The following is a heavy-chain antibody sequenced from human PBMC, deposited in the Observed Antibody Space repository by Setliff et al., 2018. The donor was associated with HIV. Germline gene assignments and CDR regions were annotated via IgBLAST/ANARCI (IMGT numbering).Heavy chain of an antibody. Sequence: SVKVSCKASGGTFSSYSINWVRQAPGKGLEWMGGIIPIYGTPIYAQKFQGRVTITADESTSTAYMELSSLRSEDTAVYYCARGDYGSGSYYPYYFYYGMDVWGQGTTVTVSS. V-gene: IGHV1-69*13. CDR2: IIPIYGTP. CDR3: ARGDYGSGSYYPYYFYYGMDV. D-gene: IGHD3-10*01. CDR1: GGTFSSYS. J-gene: IGHJ6*02.